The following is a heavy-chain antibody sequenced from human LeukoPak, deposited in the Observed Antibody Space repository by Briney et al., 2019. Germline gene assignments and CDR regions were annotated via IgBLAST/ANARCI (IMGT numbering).Heavy chain of an antibody. CDR1: GYTFTSYG. CDR3: ARDRPYYYGSGSYYSYYYYGMDV. D-gene: IGHD3-10*01. CDR2: ISAYNGNT. V-gene: IGHV1-18*01. J-gene: IGHJ6*02. Sequence: ASVKVSCKASGYTFTSYGISWVRQAPGQGLEWMGWISAYNGNTNYAQKLQGRVIMTTDTSTSTAYMELRSLRSDDTAVYYCARDRPYYYGSGSYYSYYYYGMDVWGQGTTVTVSS.